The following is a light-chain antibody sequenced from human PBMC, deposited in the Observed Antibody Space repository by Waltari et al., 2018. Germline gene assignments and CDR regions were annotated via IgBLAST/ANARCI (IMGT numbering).Light chain of an antibody. CDR2: ATS. V-gene: IGKV1-17*01. CDR3: LQYNSHPLT. Sequence: DIQMTQSPSSLSASAGDTVTITCRASQGISTYLNWYQQKPGKVPKRLIYATSSLESGVPSRFSGSGSGTDFTLTISSLPPEDFATYYCLQYNSHPLTFGGGTKVEIK. J-gene: IGKJ4*01. CDR1: QGISTY.